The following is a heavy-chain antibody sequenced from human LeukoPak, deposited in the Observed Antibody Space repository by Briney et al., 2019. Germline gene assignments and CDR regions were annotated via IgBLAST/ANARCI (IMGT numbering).Heavy chain of an antibody. CDR3: AREVWGPEY. D-gene: IGHD1-14*01. Sequence: GGSLRLSCAASGFTFTKYWMTWVRQAPGKGLEWVGNIKQDGSDKNYMDSGKGRFTISGDNTKNSVYLQMSSLRAEDTAMYYCAREVWGPEYWGQGTLVTVSS. V-gene: IGHV3-7*01. J-gene: IGHJ4*02. CDR1: GFTFTKYW. CDR2: IKQDGSDK.